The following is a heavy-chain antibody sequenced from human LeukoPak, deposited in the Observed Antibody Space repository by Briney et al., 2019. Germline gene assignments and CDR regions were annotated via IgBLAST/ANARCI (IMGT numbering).Heavy chain of an antibody. CDR3: ASSLAAAGYYFDY. Sequence: SVKVSCKASGGTFSSYAISWVRQAPGQGLEWMGGIIPIFGTANYAQKFQGRVTMTRDTSTSTVYMELSSLRSEDTAVYYCASSLAAAGYYFDYWGRGTLVTVSS. V-gene: IGHV1-69*06. J-gene: IGHJ4*02. D-gene: IGHD6-13*01. CDR1: GGTFSSYA. CDR2: IIPIFGTA.